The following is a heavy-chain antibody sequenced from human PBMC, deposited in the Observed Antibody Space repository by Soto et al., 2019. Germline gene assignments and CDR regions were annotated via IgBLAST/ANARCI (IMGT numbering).Heavy chain of an antibody. J-gene: IGHJ6*03. Sequence: VASVKVSCKASGYTFTSYDINWVRQATGQGLEWMGWMNPNSGNTGYAQKFQGRVTMTRNTSISTAYMELSSLRSEDTAVYYCARGEGYYYYMDVWGKGTTVTVSS. CDR1: GYTFTSYD. CDR2: MNPNSGNT. V-gene: IGHV1-8*01. CDR3: ARGEGYYYYMDV.